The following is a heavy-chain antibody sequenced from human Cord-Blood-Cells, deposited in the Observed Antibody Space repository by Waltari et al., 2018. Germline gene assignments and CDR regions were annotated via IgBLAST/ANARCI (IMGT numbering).Heavy chain of an antibody. V-gene: IGHV1-69*01. CDR3: AREGAGTHAFDI. CDR2: SIPILGTA. D-gene: IGHD1-1*01. Sequence: QVQLVQSGAEVKKPGSSVKVSCKASGGTFSSYAISWVRQAPGQGLEWMGGSIPILGTANYAQKFQGRVTITADESTSTAYMELSSLRSEDTAVYYCAREGAGTHAFDIWGQGTWSPSLQ. J-gene: IGHJ3*02. CDR1: GGTFSSYA.